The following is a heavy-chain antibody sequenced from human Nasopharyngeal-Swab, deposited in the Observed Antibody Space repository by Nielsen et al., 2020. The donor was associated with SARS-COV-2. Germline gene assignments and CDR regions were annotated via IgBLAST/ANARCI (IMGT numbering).Heavy chain of an antibody. CDR1: GYTFTGYY. V-gene: IGHV1-2*04. J-gene: IGHJ6*02. CDR3: ARDLSGSFDFYYYGMDV. Sequence: ASVKVSCKASGYTFTGYYMHWVRQAPGQGLEWMGWINPNSGGTNYAQKFQGWVTMTRDTSISTAYMELSRLRSDDTAVYYCARDLSGSFDFYYYGMDVWGQGTTVTVSS. CDR2: INPNSGGT. D-gene: IGHD3-10*01.